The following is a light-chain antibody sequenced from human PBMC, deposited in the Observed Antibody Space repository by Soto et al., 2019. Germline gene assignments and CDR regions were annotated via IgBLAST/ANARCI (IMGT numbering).Light chain of an antibody. V-gene: IGKV3-20*01. J-gene: IGKJ2*01. CDR1: QSVSSSY. CDR3: QHYGSSGYT. Sequence: EIVLTQSPGTLSLSPGERATLSCRASQSVSSSYLTWYQQKPGQAPRLLIYRASSRATGIPDRFSGSGSGTDFTLTISRREPEDFAVYYCQHYGSSGYTFGQGTKLEIK. CDR2: RAS.